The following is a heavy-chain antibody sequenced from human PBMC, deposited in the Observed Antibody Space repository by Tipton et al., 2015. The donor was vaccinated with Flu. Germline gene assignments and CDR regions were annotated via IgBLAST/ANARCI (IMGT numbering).Heavy chain of an antibody. D-gene: IGHD2-21*02. J-gene: IGHJ6*02. Sequence: LRLSCTVSGGSISSYYWSWIRQPPGKGLEWIGYIYYSGSTNYNPSLKSRVTISVDTSKNHFSLKLSSVTAADTAVYYSARSDCYGMDVWGQGTTVTVSS. CDR1: GGSISSYY. CDR2: IYYSGST. V-gene: IGHV4-59*01. CDR3: ARSDCYGMDV.